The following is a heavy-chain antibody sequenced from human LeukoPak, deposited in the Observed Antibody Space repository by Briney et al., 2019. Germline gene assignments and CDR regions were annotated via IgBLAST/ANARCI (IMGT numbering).Heavy chain of an antibody. V-gene: IGHV1-2*02. J-gene: IGHJ4*02. Sequence: SVTVPRLPSGYTFIPCYMQWLRQAPGQGLEWMGWSNLNSGGTHYAQMFQGRVAMTRGTSLGAAYMAASSLGSDDTAGYLCARVAGGAWYYFDFWGEGTLVTVSS. CDR3: ARVAGGAWYYFDF. CDR1: GYTFIPCY. CDR2: SNLNSGGT. D-gene: IGHD2-21*02.